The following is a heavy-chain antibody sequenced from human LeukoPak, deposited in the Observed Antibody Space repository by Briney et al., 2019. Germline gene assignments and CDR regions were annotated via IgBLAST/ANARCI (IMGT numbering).Heavy chain of an antibody. CDR2: INPSGGFT. Sequence: ASVKVSCKASGYSFSTHWMHWVRQAPGQGLEWMGIINPSGGFTSYAQKLQGRVTMTRDTSISTAYMELSRLRSDDTAVYYCARDQGGWNFVRVYHYYYMDVWGKGTTVTISS. V-gene: IGHV1-46*01. CDR1: GYSFSTHW. CDR3: ARDQGGWNFVRVYHYYYMDV. J-gene: IGHJ6*03. D-gene: IGHD3-10*02.